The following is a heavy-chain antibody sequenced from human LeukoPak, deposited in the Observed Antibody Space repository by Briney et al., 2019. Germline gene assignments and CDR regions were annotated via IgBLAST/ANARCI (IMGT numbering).Heavy chain of an antibody. D-gene: IGHD5-18*01. CDR3: AREIIQLPGYSDY. CDR1: GFTVSSNY. V-gene: IGHV3-53*01. CDR2: IYSGGST. Sequence: GGSLRLSCAASGFTVSSNYMSWVRQAPGKGLEWVSVIYSGGSTYYADSVKGRFTISRDNSKNTLYLQMNSLRAEDTAVYYCAREIIQLPGYSDYWGQGTLVTVSS. J-gene: IGHJ4*02.